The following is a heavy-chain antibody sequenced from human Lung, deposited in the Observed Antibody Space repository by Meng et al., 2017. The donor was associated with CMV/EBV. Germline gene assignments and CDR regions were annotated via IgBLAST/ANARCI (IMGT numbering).Heavy chain of an antibody. Sequence: SETLSLTCTVSGGSINSGGYYWSWIRQRPGKGLEWIGHIYHSGTTSYNPSLKSRVSISVDTSKKQFSLKLSSTTAADTAVYYCARAQYYYDSSAFFEYWGQGAXVTVSS. D-gene: IGHD3-22*01. V-gene: IGHV4-31*03. CDR3: ARAQYYYDSSAFFEY. J-gene: IGHJ4*02. CDR2: IYHSGTT. CDR1: GGSINSGGYY.